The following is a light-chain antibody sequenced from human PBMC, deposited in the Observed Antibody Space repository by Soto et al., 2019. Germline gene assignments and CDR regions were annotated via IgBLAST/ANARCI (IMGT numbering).Light chain of an antibody. CDR1: SSDVGSYNL. J-gene: IGLJ2*01. Sequence: QSVLTQPASVSGSPGQSITISCTGTSSDVGSYNLVSWYQQHPGKAPKLMIYEDSKRPSGVSNRFSGSKSGNTASLTISGLQAEDEADYYCCSYARSSSVVFGGGTKLTVL. CDR3: CSYARSSSVV. V-gene: IGLV2-23*01. CDR2: EDS.